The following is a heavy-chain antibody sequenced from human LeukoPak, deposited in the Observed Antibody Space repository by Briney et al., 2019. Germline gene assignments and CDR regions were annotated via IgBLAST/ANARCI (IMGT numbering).Heavy chain of an antibody. J-gene: IGHJ4*02. V-gene: IGHV1-2*02. Sequence: VASVKVSCKASGYTFTGYYMHWVRQAPGQGLEWMGWINPNSGGTNYAQKFQGRVTMTRDTSISTVYMELSRLRSSDTALYYCVRIYYGPDNWGQGTLVTVSS. CDR3: VRIYYGPDN. D-gene: IGHD3-3*01. CDR1: GYTFTGYY. CDR2: INPNSGGT.